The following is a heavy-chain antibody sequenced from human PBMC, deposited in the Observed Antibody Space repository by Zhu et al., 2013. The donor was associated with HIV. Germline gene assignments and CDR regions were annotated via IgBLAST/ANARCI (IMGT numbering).Heavy chain of an antibody. D-gene: IGHD1-1*01. CDR3: ARGHWNDAYPTLHPYYYGMDV. CDR2: IIPIFGTA. J-gene: IGHJ6*02. CDR1: GGTFSSYA. V-gene: IGHV1-69*01. Sequence: QVQLVQSGAEVKKPGSSVKVSCKASGGTFSSYAISWVRQAPGQGLEWMGGIIPIFGTANYAQKFQGRVTITADESTSTAYMELSSLRSEDTAVYYCARGHWNDAYPTLHPYYYGMDVWGQGTTVTVSS.